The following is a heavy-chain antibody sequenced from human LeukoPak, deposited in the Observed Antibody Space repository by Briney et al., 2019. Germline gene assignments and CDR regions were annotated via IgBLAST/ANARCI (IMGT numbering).Heavy chain of an antibody. D-gene: IGHD3-10*01. J-gene: IGHJ3*02. CDR1: GFTFSSYA. Sequence: GRSLRLSCAASGFTFSSYAMHWVRQAPGKGLEWVTVISYIGSNKYYADSVKGRFTISRDNSKNTLFLQMNSLRAEDTAVYYCARDKAFGELWGRAFDIWGQGTMVTVSS. V-gene: IGHV3-30-3*01. CDR2: ISYIGSNK. CDR3: ARDKAFGELWGRAFDI.